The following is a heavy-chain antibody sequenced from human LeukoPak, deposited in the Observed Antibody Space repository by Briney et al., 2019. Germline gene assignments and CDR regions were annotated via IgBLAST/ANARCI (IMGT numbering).Heavy chain of an antibody. CDR2: IIPIFGTA. J-gene: IGHJ6*04. D-gene: IGHD5-12*01. CDR3: ARFWAEYSGYDTNYYYYGMDV. CDR1: GGSFSSYA. Sequence: SVKVSCKASGGSFSSYAIRWVRQAPGQGLEWMGGIIPIFGTANYAQKFQGRVTITADKSTSTAYMELSSLRSEDTAVYYCARFWAEYSGYDTNYYYYGMDVWGKGTTVTVSS. V-gene: IGHV1-69*06.